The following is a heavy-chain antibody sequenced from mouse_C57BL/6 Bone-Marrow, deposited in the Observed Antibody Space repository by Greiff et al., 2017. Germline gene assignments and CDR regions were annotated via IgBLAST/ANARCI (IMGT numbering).Heavy chain of an antibody. V-gene: IGHV1-64*01. CDR3: ARFTVY. D-gene: IGHD1-1*01. CDR1: GYTFTSYW. J-gene: IGHJ3*01. CDR2: IHPNSGST. Sequence: QVQLQQPGAELVKPGASVKLSCKASGYTFTSYWMHWVKQRPGQGLEWIGMIHPNSGSTNYNSKFKSKATLTVDKSSCTAYMQLSSLTSEDSAVYYCARFTVYWGQGTLVTVSA.